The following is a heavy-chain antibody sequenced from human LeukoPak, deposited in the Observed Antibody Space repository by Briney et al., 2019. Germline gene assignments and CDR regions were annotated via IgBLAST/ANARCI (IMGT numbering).Heavy chain of an antibody. J-gene: IGHJ1*01. CDR3: ARNASSGFFNA. D-gene: IGHD6-25*01. V-gene: IGHV4-38-2*02. Sequence: SETLSLTCTVSGQSIINNYYWGWLRLSPGKGLEWIGSIHHSGNRFESGSTHYNPSLRSRVTVSADTSKNEFSLTLRSVTAADTAVYFCARNASSGFFNAWGRGTLVTVSS. CDR1: GQSIINNYY. CDR2: IHHSGNRFESGST.